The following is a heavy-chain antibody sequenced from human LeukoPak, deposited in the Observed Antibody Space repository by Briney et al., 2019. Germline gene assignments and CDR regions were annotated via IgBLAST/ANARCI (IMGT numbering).Heavy chain of an antibody. Sequence: GGSLRLSCAASGFTFSRNCMSWVRQAPGKGLEWVGFIRSKAYGGTAEYAASVKGRFTISRDDSENIAYVEMNSLKSEDTAVYYCARDLRAVAHDFDCWGQGTLVTVSS. J-gene: IGHJ4*02. V-gene: IGHV3-49*04. CDR3: ARDLRAVAHDFDC. CDR2: IRSKAYGGTA. CDR1: GFTFSRNC. D-gene: IGHD6-19*01.